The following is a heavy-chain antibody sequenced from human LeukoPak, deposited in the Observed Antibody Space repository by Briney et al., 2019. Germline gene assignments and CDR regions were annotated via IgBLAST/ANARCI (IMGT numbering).Heavy chain of an antibody. V-gene: IGHV5-51*01. D-gene: IGHD7-27*01. CDR2: IYPYDSEI. CDR1: GYSFTTYW. J-gene: IGHJ4*02. CDR3: ARPNWARRYFDY. Sequence: GESLKISCKGSGYSFTTYWIAWVRQMPGKGLEWMGVIYPYDSEIRYSPSFQGQVTISADKSISTAYLQWSSLKASDTAMYYCARPNWARRYFDYWGQGTLVTVSS.